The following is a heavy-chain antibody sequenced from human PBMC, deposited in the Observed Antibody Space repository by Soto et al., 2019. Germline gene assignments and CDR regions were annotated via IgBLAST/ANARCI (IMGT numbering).Heavy chain of an antibody. D-gene: IGHD3-3*01. CDR1: GFTFSSYA. Sequence: PGGSLRLSCAASGFTFSSYAMSWVRQAPGKGLEWVSAISGSGGSTYYADSVKGRFTISRDNSKNTLYLQMNSLRAEDTAVYYCAKSWGPKLRFLEWLVDYWGQGTLVTVSS. J-gene: IGHJ4*02. V-gene: IGHV3-23*01. CDR2: ISGSGGST. CDR3: AKSWGPKLRFLEWLVDY.